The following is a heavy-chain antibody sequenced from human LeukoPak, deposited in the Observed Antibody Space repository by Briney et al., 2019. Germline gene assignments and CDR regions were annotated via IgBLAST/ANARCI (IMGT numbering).Heavy chain of an antibody. CDR1: GYXFSGYY. CDR3: ARGKVDGDDFDY. D-gene: IGHD4-17*01. CDR2: ISPNRDDT. Sequence: GASVKVSCKASGYXFSGYYIHWVRQAPGQGLEWMGWISPNRDDTNYAQKFQGRVTMTRDTSIGTAYMELSSLRSDDTAVYYCARGKVDGDDFDYWGQGTLVTVSS. J-gene: IGHJ4*02. V-gene: IGHV1-2*02.